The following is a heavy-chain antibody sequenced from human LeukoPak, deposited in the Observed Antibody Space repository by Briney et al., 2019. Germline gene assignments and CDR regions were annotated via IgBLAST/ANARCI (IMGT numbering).Heavy chain of an antibody. CDR3: AREIRYYYYMDV. Sequence: SVKVSCKASGYTFTSYGISWVRQAPGQGLEWMGRIIPILGIANYAQKFQGRVTITADKSTSTAYMELSSLRSEDTAVYYCAREIRYYYYMDVWGKGTTVTVSS. V-gene: IGHV1-69*04. CDR1: GYTFTSYG. J-gene: IGHJ6*03. CDR2: IIPILGIA.